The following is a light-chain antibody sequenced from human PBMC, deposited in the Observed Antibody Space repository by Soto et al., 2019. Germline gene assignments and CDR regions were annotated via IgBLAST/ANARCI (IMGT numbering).Light chain of an antibody. CDR2: GNI. CDR3: QSYDSTLSARYV. J-gene: IGLJ1*01. CDR1: SSNXGADYD. Sequence: QSVLTQPPSVSGAPGQMVTISCTVSSSNXGADYDVHWYQQRPGTAPKLLIFGNITRPSGVPDRFSGSKSGTSASLAITGLQAEDEGDYYCQSYDSTLSARYVFGTGTKVTVL. V-gene: IGLV1-40*01.